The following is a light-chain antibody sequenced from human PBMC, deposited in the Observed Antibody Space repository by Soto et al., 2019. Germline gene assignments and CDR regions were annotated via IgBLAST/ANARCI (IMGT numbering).Light chain of an antibody. CDR1: SSDVGDYNY. V-gene: IGLV2-14*01. CDR3: SSYTSSSTL. J-gene: IGLJ1*01. Sequence: SVLTQPASVSGSPGQSITISCTGTSSDVGDYNYVSWYQQHPGKAPKLMLYDVSNRPSGISNRFSGSKSGNTASLTISGLQAEDEADYYCSSYTSSSTLFGTGTKVTVL. CDR2: DVS.